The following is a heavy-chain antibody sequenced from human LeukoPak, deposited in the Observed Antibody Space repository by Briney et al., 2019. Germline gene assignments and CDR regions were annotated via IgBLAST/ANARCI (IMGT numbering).Heavy chain of an antibody. Sequence: SVKVSCKASGGTFRSYGIYWVRQAPGQGLECMRWIIPDFGTTNYAQKFQGRVTITADDSTSTAYMELSSVGSEDTAVYFCAREGINGYSHFDYWGQGTLVTVSS. J-gene: IGHJ4*02. CDR2: IIPDFGTT. CDR1: GGTFRSYG. V-gene: IGHV1-69*13. CDR3: AREGINGYSHFDY. D-gene: IGHD5-18*01.